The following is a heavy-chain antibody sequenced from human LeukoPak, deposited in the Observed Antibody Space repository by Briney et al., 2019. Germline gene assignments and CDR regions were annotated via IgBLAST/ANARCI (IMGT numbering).Heavy chain of an antibody. CDR2: ISSSGSTI. V-gene: IGHV3-48*04. D-gene: IGHD6-19*01. J-gene: IGHJ4*02. CDR1: GFTFSSYS. CDR3: AKHSSGWYVFDY. Sequence: GGSLRLSCAASGFTFSSYSMNWIRQAPGKGLEWVSYISSSGSTIYYADSVKGRFTISRDNAKNSLYLQMNSLRAEDTAVYYCAKHSSGWYVFDYWGQGTLVTVSS.